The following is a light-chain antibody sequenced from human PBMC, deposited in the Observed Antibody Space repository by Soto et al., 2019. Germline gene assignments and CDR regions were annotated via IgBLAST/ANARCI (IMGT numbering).Light chain of an antibody. J-gene: IGKJ1*01. V-gene: IGKV2-30*01. Sequence: DVVMTQSPLSLPVTPGQPASISCRSSQSLVYSDGNTYLAWIQQRPGQSPRRLLNQLSNRDSGVPNRYSGSESGTDFTLKISRVEAANVVVYYCMQATHWAQTFGRGTEVDIK. CDR2: QLS. CDR1: QSLVYSDGNTY. CDR3: MQATHWAQT.